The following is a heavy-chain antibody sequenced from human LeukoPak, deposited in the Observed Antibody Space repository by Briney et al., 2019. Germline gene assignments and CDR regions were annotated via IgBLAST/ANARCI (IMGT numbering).Heavy chain of an antibody. CDR3: AREAVDTAMEGYSYGYDWFDP. Sequence: PSETLSLTCTVSGVSISSGSYYWSWIRQPAGKGLEWIGRIYTSGSTNYNPSLKSRVTISVDTSKNQFSLKLSSVTAAHTAVYYCAREAVDTAMEGYSYGYDWFDPWGQGTLVTVSS. V-gene: IGHV4-61*02. CDR1: GVSISSGSYY. J-gene: IGHJ5*02. CDR2: IYTSGST. D-gene: IGHD5-18*01.